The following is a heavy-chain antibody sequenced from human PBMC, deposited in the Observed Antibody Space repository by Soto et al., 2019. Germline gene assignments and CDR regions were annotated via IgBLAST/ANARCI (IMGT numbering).Heavy chain of an antibody. V-gene: IGHV1-69*01. CDR3: ASGASRWYPYFFDS. CDR2: IIPYYNTL. Sequence: QAQVVQSGAEVRKPGSSVKLSCKASEGTFNSYAIAWVRQAPGQGLEWMGGIIPYYNTLNYAQKFQDRVTITADDSTNTVYMKLSSLRSDDTAVYFCASGASRWYPYFFDSWAQGTLVTVFS. J-gene: IGHJ4*02. D-gene: IGHD6-13*01. CDR1: EGTFNSYA.